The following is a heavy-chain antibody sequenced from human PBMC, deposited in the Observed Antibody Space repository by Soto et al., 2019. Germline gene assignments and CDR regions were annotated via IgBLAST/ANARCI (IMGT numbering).Heavy chain of an antibody. CDR3: AKYGSRIAVARELFSVY. D-gene: IGHD6-19*01. J-gene: IGHJ4*02. CDR2: ISGSGGST. V-gene: IGHV3-23*01. CDR1: GFTFTSYA. Sequence: HPGGSLRLSCAASGFTFTSYAMSWVRQAPGKGLEWVSAISGSGGSTYYADSVKGRFTISRDNSKNTLYLQMNSLRAEDTAVHYCAKYGSRIAVARELFSVYRGQGTLVTVCS.